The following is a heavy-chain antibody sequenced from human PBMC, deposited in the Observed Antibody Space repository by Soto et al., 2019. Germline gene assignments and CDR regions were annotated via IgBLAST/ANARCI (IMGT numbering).Heavy chain of an antibody. J-gene: IGHJ4*02. CDR2: INYSWTT. D-gene: IGHD2-21*01. CDR1: GGSISSSGYY. V-gene: IGHV4-39*01. CDR3: ARMVNGYCNYFDY. Sequence: QLQLQESGPGLVKPSETLSLTCSVSGGSISSSGYYWVWIRQPPGKGLEWIGSINYSWTTYYTSSLKSRLTMSLDMSNNQFSLKLTSVTAADTAEYFCARMVNGYCNYFDYWGQGIAVVVSS.